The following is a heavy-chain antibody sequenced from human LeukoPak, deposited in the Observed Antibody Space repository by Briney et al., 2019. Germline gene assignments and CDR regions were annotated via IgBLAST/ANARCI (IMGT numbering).Heavy chain of an antibody. Sequence: PSETLSLTCTVSGGSISSSPYYWGWIRQPPGKGLEWIGSIYYSGTTHYSPSLESRVTISVDTSKNQFSLKLASVTAADTAIYYCARAPLYHYDSSGYLFDYWGQGTLVTVSS. J-gene: IGHJ4*02. CDR1: GGSISSSPYY. CDR2: IYYSGTT. V-gene: IGHV4-39*07. D-gene: IGHD3-22*01. CDR3: ARAPLYHYDSSGYLFDY.